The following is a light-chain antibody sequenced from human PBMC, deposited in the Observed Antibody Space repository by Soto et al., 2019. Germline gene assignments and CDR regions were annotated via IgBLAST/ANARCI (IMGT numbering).Light chain of an antibody. V-gene: IGKV3-20*01. J-gene: IGKJ4*01. CDR3: QQYGSAPPT. CDR2: GAT. Sequence: EIVLTQSPVTLSVPLGETATLSCRASQTISNNYISWYQQKPGQAPRLLVSGATNRATGVSDNFSGGGSGTTFTLTIFSLEPEDPAMYNCQQYGSAPPTFCGGTQVEIK. CDR1: QTISNNY.